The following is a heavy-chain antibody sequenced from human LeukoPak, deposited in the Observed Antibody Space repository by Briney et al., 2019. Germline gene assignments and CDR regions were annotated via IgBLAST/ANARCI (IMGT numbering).Heavy chain of an antibody. V-gene: IGHV3-23*01. Sequence: GGSLRLSCAASGFTFSSYWMSWVRQAPERGLEWVSVVSITGGTTYNADSVKGRFTISRDNSKNTLYLQMRNLRVDDTAVYYCAISPLRGYFDLWGRGTLVTVSS. CDR2: VSITGGTT. CDR3: AISPLRGYFDL. D-gene: IGHD5-12*01. CDR1: GFTFSSYW. J-gene: IGHJ2*01.